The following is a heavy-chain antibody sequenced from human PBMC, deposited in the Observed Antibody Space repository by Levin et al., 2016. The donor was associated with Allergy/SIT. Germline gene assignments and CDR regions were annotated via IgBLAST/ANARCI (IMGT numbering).Heavy chain of an antibody. CDR2: IWYDGSNK. CDR1: GFTFSSYG. J-gene: IGHJ4*02. D-gene: IGHD4-17*01. Sequence: GESLKISCAASGFTFSSYGMHWVRQAPGKGLEWVAVIWYDGSNKYYADSVKGRFTISRDNSKNTLYLQMNSLRAEDTAVYYCARDLDGDYSLDYWGQGTLVTVSS. CDR3: ARDLDGDYSLDY. V-gene: IGHV3-33*01.